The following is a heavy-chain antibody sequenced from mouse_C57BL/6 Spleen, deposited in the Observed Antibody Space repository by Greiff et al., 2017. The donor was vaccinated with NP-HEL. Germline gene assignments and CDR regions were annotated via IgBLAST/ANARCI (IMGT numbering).Heavy chain of an antibody. CDR2: IYPRSGNT. J-gene: IGHJ4*01. Sequence: LVESGAELARPGASVKLSCKASGYTFTSYGISWVKQRTGQGLEWIGEIYPRSGNTYYNEKFKGKATLTADKSSSTAYMELRSLTSEDSAVYFCARFTTVDYYAMDYWGQGTSVTVSS. D-gene: IGHD1-1*01. V-gene: IGHV1-81*01. CDR3: ARFTTVDYYAMDY. CDR1: GYTFTSYG.